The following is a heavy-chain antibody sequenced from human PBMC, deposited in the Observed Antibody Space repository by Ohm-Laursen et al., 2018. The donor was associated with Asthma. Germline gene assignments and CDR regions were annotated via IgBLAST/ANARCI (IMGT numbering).Heavy chain of an antibody. CDR3: ARLDWAQSMFDS. D-gene: IGHD3-9*01. CDR1: GGSVSGYY. CDR2: MFSSGGA. Sequence: SETLSLTCAVFGGSVSGYYWTWVRQPPGRELEWIAYMFSSGGANYNPSLKSRVTLSTDTSTNQVSLRLSSVTAADTAVYFCARLDWAQSMFDSWGQGTPVTVSS. J-gene: IGHJ4*02. V-gene: IGHV4-59*02.